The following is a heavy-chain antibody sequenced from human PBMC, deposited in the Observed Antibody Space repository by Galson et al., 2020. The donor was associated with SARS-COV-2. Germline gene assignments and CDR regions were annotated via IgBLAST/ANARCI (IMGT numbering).Heavy chain of an antibody. J-gene: IGHJ4*02. Sequence: SQASETLSLTCAVYGGSFSDYLCSWVRQTPGKGMEWIGEINHSGTTSNNPSLKGRVTISVDTPKNQFSLGLSSVTVADTDVYYCSRGFDYWGPGTLVTVAS. CDR2: INHSGTT. CDR3: SRGFDY. V-gene: IGHV4-34*01. CDR1: GGSFSDYL.